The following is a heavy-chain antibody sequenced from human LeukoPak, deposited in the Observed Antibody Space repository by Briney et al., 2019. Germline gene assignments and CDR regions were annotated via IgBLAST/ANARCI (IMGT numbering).Heavy chain of an antibody. CDR2: IYHSGST. J-gene: IGHJ6*03. Sequence: LTLSCAASGFTFSNYAIHWVRQAPGRGLEWIGSIYHSGSTYYNPSLKSRVTISVDTSKNQFSLKLSSVTAADTAVYYCARGAVVVVAAALRNYYYYYYMDVWGKGTTVTISS. CDR1: GFTFSNYA. CDR3: ARGAVVVVAAALRNYYYYYYMDV. V-gene: IGHV4-38-2*01. D-gene: IGHD2-15*01.